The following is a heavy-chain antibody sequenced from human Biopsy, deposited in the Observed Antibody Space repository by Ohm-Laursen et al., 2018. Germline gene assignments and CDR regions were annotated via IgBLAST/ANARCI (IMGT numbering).Heavy chain of an antibody. CDR3: ATKLTGYFHH. Sequence: ASVKVSCKASSYTFTDYNIHWMRQAPGQGLEWLGGNIPILGTGNYARKFQDRVTVAADTSTSTATMELRSLRSDDTAVYYCATKLTGYFHHWGQGTLVIVSS. D-gene: IGHD3-9*01. J-gene: IGHJ1*01. CDR1: SYTFTDYN. CDR2: NIPILGTG. V-gene: IGHV1-69*06.